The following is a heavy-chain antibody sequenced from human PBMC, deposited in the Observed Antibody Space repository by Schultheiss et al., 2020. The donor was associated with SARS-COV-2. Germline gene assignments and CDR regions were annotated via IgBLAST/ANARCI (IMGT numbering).Heavy chain of an antibody. CDR3: ARGGSSSWYGGAFDI. Sequence: GGSLRLSCAASGFTFSSYAMSWVRQAPGKGPEWVSSFSGSGGSTYYADSVKGRFTISRDNSKNTLYLRMGSLRAEDMAVYYCARGGSSSWYGGAFDIWGQGTMVTVSS. J-gene: IGHJ3*02. V-gene: IGHV3-23*01. CDR1: GFTFSSYA. D-gene: IGHD6-13*01. CDR2: FSGSGGST.